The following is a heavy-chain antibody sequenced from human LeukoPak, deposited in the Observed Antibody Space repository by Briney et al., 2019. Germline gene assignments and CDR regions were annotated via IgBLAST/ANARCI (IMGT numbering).Heavy chain of an antibody. Sequence: GGSLRLSCAASGFTFDDYAMHWVRQAPGKGLEWVSGISWNSGSIGYADSVKGRFTISRDNAKNSLYLQMNSLRAEDTALYYCAKPGGGLLWFGELLQGAFDIWGQGTMVTVSS. D-gene: IGHD3-10*01. CDR1: GFTFDDYA. J-gene: IGHJ3*02. CDR2: ISWNSGSI. V-gene: IGHV3-9*01. CDR3: AKPGGGLLWFGELLQGAFDI.